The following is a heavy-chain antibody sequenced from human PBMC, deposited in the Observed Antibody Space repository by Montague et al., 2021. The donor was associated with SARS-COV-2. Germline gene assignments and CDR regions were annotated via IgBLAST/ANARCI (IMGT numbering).Heavy chain of an antibody. CDR2: IYYTENT. Sequence: SETLSLTCTVSGGSISNSIYYWVWIRQPPGKGLEWIGRIYYTENTYYNPYLKSRVTISIDTSKNQFSLRLSSVTAADTAVYYCARLSSVYSSGSGTFDYWGQGTLVTVSS. D-gene: IGHD5-18*01. CDR3: ARLSSVYSSGSGTFDY. CDR1: GGSISNSIYY. J-gene: IGHJ4*02. V-gene: IGHV4-39*01.